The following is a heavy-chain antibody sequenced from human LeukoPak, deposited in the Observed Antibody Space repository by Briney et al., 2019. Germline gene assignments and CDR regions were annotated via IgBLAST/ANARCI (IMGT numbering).Heavy chain of an antibody. CDR3: ARRHSSSSKALDY. Sequence: SETLSLTCTVSGGSISSSSYYWGWSRQPPGKGLEWIGSIYYSGSTYYNPSLKSRVTISVDTSKNQFSLKLSSVTAADTAVYYCARRHSSSSKALDYWGQGTLVTVSS. V-gene: IGHV4-39*01. D-gene: IGHD6-6*01. J-gene: IGHJ4*02. CDR2: IYYSGST. CDR1: GGSISSSSYY.